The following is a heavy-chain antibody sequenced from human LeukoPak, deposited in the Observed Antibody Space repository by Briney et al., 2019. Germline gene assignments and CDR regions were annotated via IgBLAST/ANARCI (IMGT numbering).Heavy chain of an antibody. J-gene: IGHJ4*02. CDR1: GYTFTSNY. V-gene: IGHV1-46*01. CDR3: ARDQEGFDY. Sequence: ASVTVSCKASGYTFTSNYIHWVRQAPGQGLEWMGMIYPRDGSTSYAQKFQGRVTVTRDTSTSTVHTELSGLRSEDTAVYYCARDQEGFDYWGQGTLVTVSS. CDR2: IYPRDGST.